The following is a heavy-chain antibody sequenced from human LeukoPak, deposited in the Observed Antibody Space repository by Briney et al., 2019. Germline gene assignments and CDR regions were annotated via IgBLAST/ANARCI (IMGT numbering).Heavy chain of an antibody. V-gene: IGHV4-39*01. CDR1: GGSISSSSYY. Sequence: SETLSLTRAVSGGSISSSSYYWGWIRQPPGKGLEWIGSIYYTGNTYYNPSLRSRVTLSVDTSENQFSLRLSSVTAADTAVYYCARHFSETRLYYFDYWGQGTLVTVSS. J-gene: IGHJ4*02. D-gene: IGHD2-15*01. CDR3: ARHFSETRLYYFDY. CDR2: IYYTGNT.